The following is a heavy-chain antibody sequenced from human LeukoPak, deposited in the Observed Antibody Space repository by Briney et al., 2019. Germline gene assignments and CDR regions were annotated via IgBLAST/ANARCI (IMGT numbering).Heavy chain of an antibody. CDR1: GYTFTSYA. Sequence: EASVKVSCKASGYTFTSYAIHWVRQAPGQRLERMRCINPANGITKYSQKFQGRVTITSDTSASTAHMELSGLRSEDAAVYYCARLPGGLGRYYFEYWGQGTLVAVSS. J-gene: IGHJ4*02. CDR2: INPANGIT. D-gene: IGHD3-16*02. V-gene: IGHV1-3*01. CDR3: ARLPGGLGRYYFEY.